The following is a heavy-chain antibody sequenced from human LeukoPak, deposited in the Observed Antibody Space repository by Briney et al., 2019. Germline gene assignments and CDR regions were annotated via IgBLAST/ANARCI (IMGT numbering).Heavy chain of an antibody. CDR2: INPSSGDT. D-gene: IGHD4-17*01. V-gene: IGHV1-2*06. J-gene: IGHJ4*02. CDR3: ARVMKATVRTSNFDY. CDR1: GYTFTDYY. Sequence: DTLKVSCKASGYTFTDYYMYWVRQAPGQGLEWMGRINPSSGDTFCAQKFQGRVTMTRDTSISTAYMELSRLRSDDTAVYYCARVMKATVRTSNFDYWGQGTLVTVSA.